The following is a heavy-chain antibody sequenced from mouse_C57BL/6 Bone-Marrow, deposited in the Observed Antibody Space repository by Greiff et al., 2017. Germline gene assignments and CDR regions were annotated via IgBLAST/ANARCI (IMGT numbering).Heavy chain of an antibody. V-gene: IGHV1-64*01. CDR3: ARERTTASDWYFDV. CDR1: GYTFTSYW. J-gene: IGHJ1*03. CDR2: IHPNSGST. D-gene: IGHD1-2*01. Sequence: QVQLQQPGAELVKPGASVKLSCKASGYTFTSYWMHWVKQRPGQGLEWIGMIHPNSGSTNYNEKFKSKATLTVDKSSSTAYMQLSSLTSEDSAVYYCARERTTASDWYFDVWGTGTTVTVSS.